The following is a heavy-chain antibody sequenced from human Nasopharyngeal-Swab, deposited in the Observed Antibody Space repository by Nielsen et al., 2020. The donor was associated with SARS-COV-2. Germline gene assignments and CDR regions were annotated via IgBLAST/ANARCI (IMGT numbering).Heavy chain of an antibody. CDR3: ATHNDYRLEN. V-gene: IGHV3-7*05. D-gene: IGHD4-11*01. J-gene: IGHJ4*02. CDR2: QKQDGSKK. Sequence: GESLKISCAASGFTFSNYWMPWVRQPPGKGLEWVANQKQDGSKKNYVDSVKGRFTISRDDAMNSLYLQMNSLRAEDTAVYYCATHNDYRLENWGQGTLVSVSS. CDR1: GFTFSNYW.